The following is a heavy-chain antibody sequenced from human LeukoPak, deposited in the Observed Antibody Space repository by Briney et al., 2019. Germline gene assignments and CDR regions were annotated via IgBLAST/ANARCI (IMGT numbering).Heavy chain of an antibody. CDR3: ARDGSPRWELLPHYYYYMDV. CDR2: INPNSGGT. CDR1: GYTFTGYY. V-gene: IGHV1-2*02. Sequence: ASVKVSCKASGYTFTGYYMHWVRQAPGQGLEWMGWINPNSGGTNYAQKFQGRVTMTRDTSISTAYMEPSRLRSDDTAVYYCARDGSPRWELLPHYYYYMDVWGKGTTVTVSS. J-gene: IGHJ6*03. D-gene: IGHD1-26*01.